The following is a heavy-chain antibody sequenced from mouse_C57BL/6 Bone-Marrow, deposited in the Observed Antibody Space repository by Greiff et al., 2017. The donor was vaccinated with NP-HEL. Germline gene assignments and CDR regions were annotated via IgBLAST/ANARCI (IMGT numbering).Heavy chain of an antibody. D-gene: IGHD3-2*02. J-gene: IGHJ4*01. V-gene: IGHV1-26*01. CDR3: ASTAQATGYYYAMDY. CDR1: GYTFTDYY. Sequence: EVQLQQSGPELVKPGASVKISCKASGYTFTDYYMNWVKQSHGKSLEWIGDINPNNGGTSYNQKFKGKATLTVDKSSSTAYMELRSLTSEDSAVYYCASTAQATGYYYAMDYWGQGTSVTVSS. CDR2: INPNNGGT.